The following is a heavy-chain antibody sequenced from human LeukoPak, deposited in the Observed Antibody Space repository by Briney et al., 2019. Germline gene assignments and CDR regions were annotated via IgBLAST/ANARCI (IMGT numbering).Heavy chain of an antibody. D-gene: IGHD6-13*01. CDR3: AGGIAAPKKGFDY. Sequence: SETLSLTCTVSGGSVSSGSYYWSWIRQPPGKGLEWIGYIYYSGSTNYNPSLKSRVTISVDTSKNQFSLKLSSVTAADTAVYYCAGGIAAPKKGFDYWGQGTLVTVSS. V-gene: IGHV4-61*01. CDR1: GGSVSSGSYY. J-gene: IGHJ4*02. CDR2: IYYSGST.